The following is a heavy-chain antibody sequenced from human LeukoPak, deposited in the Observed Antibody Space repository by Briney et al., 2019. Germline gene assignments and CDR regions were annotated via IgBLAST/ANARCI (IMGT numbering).Heavy chain of an antibody. CDR1: GYTFTGYY. D-gene: IGHD6-19*01. Sequence: ASVNVSCKASGYTFTGYYMHWVRQAPGQGLEWMGIINPSGGSTSYAQKFQGRVTMTRDTSTSTVYMELSSLRSEDTAVYYCVGFGWVHFDYWGQGTLVTVSS. V-gene: IGHV1-46*01. CDR2: INPSGGST. J-gene: IGHJ4*02. CDR3: VGFGWVHFDY.